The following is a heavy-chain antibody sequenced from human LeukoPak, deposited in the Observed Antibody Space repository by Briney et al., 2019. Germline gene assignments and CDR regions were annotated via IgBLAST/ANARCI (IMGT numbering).Heavy chain of an antibody. D-gene: IGHD6-13*01. CDR3: AKGIAAAGTGFGHAFDI. CDR2: IRYDGSNK. J-gene: IGHJ3*02. CDR1: GFTFSSYG. V-gene: IGHV3-30*02. Sequence: PGGSLRLSCAASGFTFSSYGMHWVRQAPGKGLGWVAFIRYDGSNKYYADSVKGRFTISRDNSKNTLYLQMNSLRAEDTAVYYCAKGIAAAGTGFGHAFDIWGQGTMVTVSS.